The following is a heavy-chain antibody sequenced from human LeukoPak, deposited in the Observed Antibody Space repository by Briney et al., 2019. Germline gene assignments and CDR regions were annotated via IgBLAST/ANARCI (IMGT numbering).Heavy chain of an antibody. CDR3: ARNLAAPTLWDWFDP. V-gene: IGHV4-61*02. CDR2: IYTSGST. J-gene: IGHJ5*02. CDR1: GGSISSGSYY. Sequence: SQTLSLTCTVSGGSISSGSYYWSWIRQPAGKGLEWIGRIYTSGSTNYNPSLKSRVTISVDTSKNQFSLKLSSVTAADTAVYYCARNLAAPTLWDWFDPWGQGTLVTVSS. D-gene: IGHD2-21*01.